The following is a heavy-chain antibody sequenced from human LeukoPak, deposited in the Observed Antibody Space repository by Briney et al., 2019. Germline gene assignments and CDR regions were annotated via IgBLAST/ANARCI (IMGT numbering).Heavy chain of an antibody. D-gene: IGHD6-13*01. V-gene: IGHV3-11*04. J-gene: IGHJ3*02. CDR3: ARLAAPDAFDI. CDR2: ISSSGSTI. Sequence: GGSLRLSCAASGFTFSDYYMGWIRQAPGKGLEWVSYISSSGSTIYYADSVKGRFTISRDNAKNSLYLQMNSLRAEDTAVYYCARLAAPDAFDIWGQGTMVTVPS. CDR1: GFTFSDYY.